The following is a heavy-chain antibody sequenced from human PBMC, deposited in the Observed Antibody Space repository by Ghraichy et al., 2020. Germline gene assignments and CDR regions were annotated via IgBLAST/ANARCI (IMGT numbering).Heavy chain of an antibody. J-gene: IGHJ4*02. D-gene: IGHD3-22*01. CDR2: ISGSGGST. CDR3: AKELSYDSSGLDY. CDR1: GFTFSSYA. Sequence: LKVSCAASGFTFSSYAMSWVRQAPGKGLEWVSAISGSGGSTYYADSVKGRFTISRDNSKNTLYLQMNSLRAEDTAVYYCAKELSYDSSGLDYWGQGTLVTVSS. V-gene: IGHV3-23*01.